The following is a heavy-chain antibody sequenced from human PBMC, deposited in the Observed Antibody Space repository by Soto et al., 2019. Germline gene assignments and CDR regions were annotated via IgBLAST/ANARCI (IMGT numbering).Heavy chain of an antibody. D-gene: IGHD3-22*01. Sequence: SVKVSCKASGGTFSRSAISWVRQAPGQGLEWMGGIIPIFGSANYAQKFQGRVTITADEFTSTAYMELSSLRSEDTAMYYCARYGGSGYHGWSDPRGKGTLVTVS. CDR1: GGTFSRSA. V-gene: IGHV1-69*13. CDR2: IIPIFGSA. CDR3: ARYGGSGYHGWSDP. J-gene: IGHJ5*02.